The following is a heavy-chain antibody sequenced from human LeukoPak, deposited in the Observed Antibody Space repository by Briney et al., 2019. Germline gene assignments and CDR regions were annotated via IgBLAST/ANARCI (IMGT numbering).Heavy chain of an antibody. CDR1: GFTFSNYG. Sequence: GGSLRLSCTASGFTFSNYGVHWVRQPPGKGLEWVAVISDTGRTQYYAASVEGRFTISRDNSGNMMYLQMNSLRPEDTAFYYCAKSLGGDDSGYYSPALDYWGQGTLVTVSS. CDR3: AKSLGGDDSGYYSPALDY. CDR2: ISDTGRTQ. V-gene: IGHV3-30*18. D-gene: IGHD3-22*01. J-gene: IGHJ4*02.